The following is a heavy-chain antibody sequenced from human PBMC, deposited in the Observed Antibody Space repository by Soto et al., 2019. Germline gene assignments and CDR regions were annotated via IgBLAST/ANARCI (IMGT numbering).Heavy chain of an antibody. J-gene: IGHJ4*02. CDR3: TTGLSNGYYNFDY. Sequence: GGSLRLSCAASGFTFSNAWMSWVRQAPGKGLEWVGRIKGEADGGTTDYTAPVKGRITISRDHSKDTLYLQMNSLKTEDTAVYYCTTGLSNGYYNFDYWGQGTPVTVSS. CDR1: GFTFSNAW. CDR2: IKGEADGGTT. V-gene: IGHV3-15*01. D-gene: IGHD3-22*01.